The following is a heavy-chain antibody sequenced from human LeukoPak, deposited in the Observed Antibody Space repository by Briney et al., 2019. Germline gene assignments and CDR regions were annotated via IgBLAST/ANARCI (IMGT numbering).Heavy chain of an antibody. V-gene: IGHV4-34*01. Sequence: PSETLSLTCAVYGGSFSGYYWSWIHQPPGKGLEWIGEINHSGSTNYNPSLKSRVTISVDTSKNQFSLKLSSVTAADTAVYYCARGSTLVAAHPLLFNYWGQGTLVTVSS. J-gene: IGHJ4*02. D-gene: IGHD6-6*01. CDR2: INHSGST. CDR1: GGSFSGYY. CDR3: ARGSTLVAAHPLLFNY.